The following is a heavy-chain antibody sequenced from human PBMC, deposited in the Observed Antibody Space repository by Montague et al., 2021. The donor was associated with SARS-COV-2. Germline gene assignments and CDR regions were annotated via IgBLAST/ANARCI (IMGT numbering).Heavy chain of an antibody. CDR3: AREWGRGGDRYWYFDL. D-gene: IGHD2-21*02. V-gene: IGHV4-31*03. CDR1: GGSITSGAYY. CDR2: IYYSGRT. Sequence: TLSLTCNVSGGSITSGAYYWSWIRQHPGKGLEWIGYIYYSGRTFLNPSLKSRVTISVDTSNNQSSLKVTSVTAADTAVYYCAREWGRGGDRYWYFDLWGRGTLVTVSS. J-gene: IGHJ2*01.